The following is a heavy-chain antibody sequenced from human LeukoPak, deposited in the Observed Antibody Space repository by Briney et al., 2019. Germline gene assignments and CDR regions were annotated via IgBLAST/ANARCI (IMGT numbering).Heavy chain of an antibody. CDR1: GYTFTSYD. D-gene: IGHD1-26*01. CDR3: ARERRVGATPFDP. CDR2: INPNSGGT. V-gene: IGHV1-2*02. Sequence: ASVKVSCKASGYTFTSYDINWVRQATGQGLEWMGWINPNSGGTNYAQKFQGRVTMTRDTSISTAYMELSRLRSDDTAVYYCARERRVGATPFDPWGQGTLVTVST. J-gene: IGHJ5*02.